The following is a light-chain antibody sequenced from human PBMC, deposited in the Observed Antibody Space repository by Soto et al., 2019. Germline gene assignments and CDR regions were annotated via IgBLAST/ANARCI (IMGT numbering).Light chain of an antibody. CDR3: QQYNNWPIT. V-gene: IGKV1-5*03. CDR1: QTISSW. Sequence: DIHMTQSPSSLSASVGDRVTITCRASQTISSWLAWYQQKPGKAPKLLIYKASTLKSGVPARFSGSGSGTEFTLTISSLQSEDCAVYYCQQYNNWPITFGQGTRLEIK. J-gene: IGKJ5*01. CDR2: KAS.